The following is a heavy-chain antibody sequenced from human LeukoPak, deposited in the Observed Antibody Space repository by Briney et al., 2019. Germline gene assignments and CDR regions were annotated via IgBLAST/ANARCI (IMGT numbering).Heavy chain of an antibody. Sequence: GGSLRLSCAAPGFTFSSQWMSWVRQAPGKGLEWVACIKKDGSERYYVDSVKGRFTISRDNAKNSLYLQMNSLRAEDTAVYYCAALDTAMAPLPDWGQGTRVTVSS. CDR3: AALDTAMAPLPD. D-gene: IGHD5-18*01. CDR1: GFTFSSQW. CDR2: IKKDGSER. V-gene: IGHV3-7*01. J-gene: IGHJ4*02.